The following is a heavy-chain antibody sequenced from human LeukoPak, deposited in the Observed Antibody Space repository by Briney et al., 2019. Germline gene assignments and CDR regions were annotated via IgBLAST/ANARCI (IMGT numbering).Heavy chain of an antibody. J-gene: IGHJ4*02. Sequence: GGSLRLSCAASGFTFSNYWISWVRQAPGKGLEWVGRIKSKTDGGTTDYAAPVKGRFTISRDDSENTLYLQMNSLKTEDTAVYYCGTYGTGSIVYWGQGTLVTVSS. CDR3: GTYGTGSIVY. CDR1: GFTFSNYW. D-gene: IGHD3-9*01. V-gene: IGHV3-15*01. CDR2: IKSKTDGGTT.